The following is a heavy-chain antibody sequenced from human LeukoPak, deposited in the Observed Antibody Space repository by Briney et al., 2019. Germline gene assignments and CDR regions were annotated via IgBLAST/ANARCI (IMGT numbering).Heavy chain of an antibody. CDR2: IYHSGST. CDR1: GGSISGGGYS. J-gene: IGHJ6*02. V-gene: IGHV4-30-2*01. Sequence: SETLSLTCAVSGGSISGGGYSWSWIRQPPGKGLEWIGYIYHSGSTYYNPSLKSRVTISVDRSKNQFSLSLSSVTAADTAIYFCARHFDFWGQGTTVTVSS. D-gene: IGHD3-3*02. CDR3: ARHFDF.